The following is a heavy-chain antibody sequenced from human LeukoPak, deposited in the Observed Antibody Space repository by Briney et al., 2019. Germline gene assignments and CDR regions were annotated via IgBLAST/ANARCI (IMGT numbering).Heavy chain of an antibody. J-gene: IGHJ6*03. Sequence: GGSLRLSCAASGLTFSSYGIDWVRQAPGKGLEWVAFIRYEGSNKYYADSVKGRFTISRDNSKNTLYLQMNSLSAEDTAVYYCAKDLAPKYSYAMAVWGNGTTVTISS. CDR2: IRYEGSNK. V-gene: IGHV3-30*02. D-gene: IGHD5-18*01. CDR1: GLTFSSYG. CDR3: AKDLAPKYSYAMAV.